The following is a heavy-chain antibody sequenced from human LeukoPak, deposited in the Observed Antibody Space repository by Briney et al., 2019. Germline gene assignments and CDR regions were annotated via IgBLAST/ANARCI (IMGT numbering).Heavy chain of an antibody. CDR2: IYHSGST. Sequence: SETLSLTCTVSGFSISSGYYWGWIRQPPGKGLEWIGNIYHSGSTYYNPSLKSRVTISVDTSKNQFSLKLRSVTAADTATYYCARQVGQLWLDYWGQGTLVTVSS. CDR3: ARQVGQLWLDY. CDR1: GFSISSGYY. D-gene: IGHD5-18*01. V-gene: IGHV4-38-2*02. J-gene: IGHJ4*02.